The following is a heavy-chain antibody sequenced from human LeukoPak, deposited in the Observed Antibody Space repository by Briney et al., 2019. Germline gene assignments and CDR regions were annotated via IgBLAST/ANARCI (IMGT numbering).Heavy chain of an antibody. V-gene: IGHV4-59*08. CDR3: ARPRGYGVTYAFDI. J-gene: IGHJ3*02. CDR2: IYYSGST. Sequence: SETLSLTCTVSGGSISSYYWSWIRQPPGKGLEWIGYIYYSGSTNYNPSLKSRVTISVHTSKNQFSLKLSSVTAADTAVYYCARPRGYGVTYAFDIWGQGTMVTVSS. CDR1: GGSISSYY. D-gene: IGHD4-17*01.